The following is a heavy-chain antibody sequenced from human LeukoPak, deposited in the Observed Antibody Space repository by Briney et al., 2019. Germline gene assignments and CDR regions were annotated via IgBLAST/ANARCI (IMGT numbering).Heavy chain of an antibody. J-gene: IGHJ6*03. D-gene: IGHD3-10*01. CDR3: ARGLGVRGYMDV. CDR2: INHSGST. V-gene: IGHV4-34*01. CDR1: GGSISTYY. Sequence: NTSETLSLTCTVSGGSISTYYWSWIRQPPGKGLEWIGEINHSGSTNYNPSLKSRVTISVDTSKNQFSLKLSSVTAADTAVYYCARGLGVRGYMDVWGKGTTVTVSS.